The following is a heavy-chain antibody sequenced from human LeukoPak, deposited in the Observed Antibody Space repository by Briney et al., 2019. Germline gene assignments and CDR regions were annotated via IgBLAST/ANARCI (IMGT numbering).Heavy chain of an antibody. V-gene: IGHV4-39*01. Sequence: SETLSLTCTVSGGSISGSSYYWGWIRQPPGKGLEWIGSIYYSGSTYYNPSLKSRVTISVDTSKNQFSLKLSSVTAADTAVYYCERRPTDSSGYYNWFAPWGQGTLVTVSS. CDR1: GGSISGSSYY. D-gene: IGHD3-22*01. J-gene: IGHJ5*02. CDR2: IYYSGST. CDR3: ERRPTDSSGYYNWFAP.